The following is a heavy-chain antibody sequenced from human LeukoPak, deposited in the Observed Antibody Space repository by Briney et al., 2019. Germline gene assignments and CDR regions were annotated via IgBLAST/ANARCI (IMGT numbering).Heavy chain of an antibody. J-gene: IGHJ5*02. CDR2: INNSGST. D-gene: IGHD3-10*01. CDR1: VGSFNGYY. CDR3: ARGEPLWLRKANGFDP. V-gene: IGHV4-34*01. Sequence: SETLSLTCAVYVGSFNGYYWSGIRQSPGRGLEWIGEINNSGSTNYNPSLKSRVTISGDTSKNQFSLKMSCVTAEDTAVYYCARGEPLWLRKANGFDPWGQGTLVTVSS.